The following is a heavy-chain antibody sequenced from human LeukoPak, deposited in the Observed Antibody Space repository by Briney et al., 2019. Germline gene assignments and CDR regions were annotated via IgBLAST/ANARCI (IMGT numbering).Heavy chain of an antibody. D-gene: IGHD1-26*01. V-gene: IGHV3-48*03. CDR3: AKGGSGTYFLDY. Sequence: GGSLRLSCASSGFAFSDYEMNWVRQAPGKGLEWVSYISSSGSIIYYADSVKGRFTISRDNAKNSLYLQMNSLRVEDTAVYYCAKGGSGTYFLDYWGQGTLVTVSS. CDR2: ISSSGSII. CDR1: GFAFSDYE. J-gene: IGHJ4*02.